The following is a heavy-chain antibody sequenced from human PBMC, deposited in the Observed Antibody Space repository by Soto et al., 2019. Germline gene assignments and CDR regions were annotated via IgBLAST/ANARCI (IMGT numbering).Heavy chain of an antibody. CDR2: INPDSGGT. CDR3: ARGPTRKAKPIGTTPREGGDP. Sequence: ASVKVSCKASGYMFTGYYMHWVRQAPGQGLEWMGWINPDSGGTNYQQKFQGRVTMTRDTSISTAYMELSSLRSEDTAVYYCARGPTRKAKPIGTTPREGGDPWGQGTLVTVSS. D-gene: IGHD1-7*01. V-gene: IGHV1-2*02. CDR1: GYMFTGYY. J-gene: IGHJ5*02.